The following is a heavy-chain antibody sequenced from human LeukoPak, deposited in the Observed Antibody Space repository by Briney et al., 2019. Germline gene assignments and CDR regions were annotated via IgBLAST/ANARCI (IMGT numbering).Heavy chain of an antibody. J-gene: IGHJ6*02. D-gene: IGHD5-12*01. CDR2: ISYDGSNK. CDR3: AKGDMGGYDFYYYYGMDV. CDR1: GFTFSSYG. V-gene: IGHV3-30*18. Sequence: GGSLRLSCAASGFTFSSYGMHWVRQAPGKGLEWVAVISYDGSNKYYADSVKGRFTISRDNSKNTLYLQMNSLRAEDTAVYYCAKGDMGGYDFYYYYGMDVWGQGTTATVSS.